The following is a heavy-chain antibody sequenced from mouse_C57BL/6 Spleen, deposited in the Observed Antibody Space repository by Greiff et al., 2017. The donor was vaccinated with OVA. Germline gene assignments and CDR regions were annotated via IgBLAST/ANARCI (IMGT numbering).Heavy chain of an antibody. J-gene: IGHJ2*01. CDR3: ARDGTGTGEDY. D-gene: IGHD4-1*01. V-gene: IGHV3-6*01. CDR1: GYSITSGYY. Sequence: VQLKESGPGLVKPSQSLSLTCSVTGYSITSGYYWNWIRQFPGNKLEWMGYISYDGSNNYNPSLKNRISITRDTSKNQFFLKLNSVTTEDTATYYCARDGTGTGEDYWGQGTTLTVSS. CDR2: ISYDGSN.